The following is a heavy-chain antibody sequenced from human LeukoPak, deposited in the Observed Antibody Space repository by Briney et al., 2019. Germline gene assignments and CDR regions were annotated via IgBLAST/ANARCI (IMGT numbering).Heavy chain of an antibody. V-gene: IGHV1-8*01. CDR3: ARGPLPYCSDGSCHSWFRFDY. Sequence: ASVKVSCKASGYIFTSYDTNWVRQATGQGLEWMGWMNPYSGNTGYAQKFQGRVTMTGDISKSTAYMELSSLRSEDTAVYYCARGPLPYCSDGSCHSWFRFDYWGQGALVTVSS. CDR2: MNPYSGNT. CDR1: GYIFTSYD. J-gene: IGHJ4*02. D-gene: IGHD2-15*01.